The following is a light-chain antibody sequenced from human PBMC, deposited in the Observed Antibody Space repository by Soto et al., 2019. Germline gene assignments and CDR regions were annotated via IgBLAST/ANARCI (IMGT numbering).Light chain of an antibody. CDR1: QSVSSN. J-gene: IGKJ1*01. Sequence: EIVMTQSPATLSVSPGERATLSCRASQSVSSNVAWYQQKPGQAPRLLIYGASTRATAIPARFSGRGSGTELTLTITSLQSEDVAVYYCQQYNNWPPGPFGQGTKVDIK. CDR2: GAS. CDR3: QQYNNWPPGP. V-gene: IGKV3-15*01.